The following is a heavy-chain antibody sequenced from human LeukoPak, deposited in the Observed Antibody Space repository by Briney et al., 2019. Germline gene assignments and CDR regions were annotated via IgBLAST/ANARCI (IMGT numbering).Heavy chain of an antibody. D-gene: IGHD3-10*01. Sequence: ASVKVSCKASGYTFTDHYIHWMRQAPGQGPEWMGWIYPKSGGTNSAQKFQGRVTLTSDTSISTTYMELGGLRSDDTAVYYCARIAGSGSLNWFDPWGQGTLVTVSS. V-gene: IGHV1-2*02. CDR3: ARIAGSGSLNWFDP. J-gene: IGHJ5*02. CDR1: GYTFTDHY. CDR2: IYPKSGGT.